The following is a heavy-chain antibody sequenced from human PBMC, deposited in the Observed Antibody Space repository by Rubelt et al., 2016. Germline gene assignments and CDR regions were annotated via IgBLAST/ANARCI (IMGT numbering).Heavy chain of an antibody. J-gene: IGHJ4*02. Sequence: LVQPGGSLRLSCAASGFTFSSYWMSWVRQAPGKGPEWVSAISDTHRGSITYYADSVKGRFTISRDNAKNTLYLQMNSLRAEDTAVYYCASDGYSWDYWGQGTLVTVSS. D-gene: IGHD5-24*01. V-gene: IGHV3-48*04. CDR1: GFTFSSYW. CDR2: ISDTHRGSIT. CDR3: ASDGYSWDY.